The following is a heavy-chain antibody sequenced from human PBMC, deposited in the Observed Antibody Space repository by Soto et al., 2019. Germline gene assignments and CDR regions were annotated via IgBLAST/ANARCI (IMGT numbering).Heavy chain of an antibody. V-gene: IGHV3-33*01. D-gene: IGHD4-17*01. J-gene: IGHJ5*02. Sequence: LRLSCAASGFTFSSDGMHWVRQAPGKGLEWVAVIYYDGGSKYYGDSVKGRFTISRDNSKNTLYLQMNSLGAEDTAVYYCVRERSGNYGWFDPWGQGTPVTVSS. CDR3: VRERSGNYGWFDP. CDR1: GFTFSSDG. CDR2: IYYDGGSK.